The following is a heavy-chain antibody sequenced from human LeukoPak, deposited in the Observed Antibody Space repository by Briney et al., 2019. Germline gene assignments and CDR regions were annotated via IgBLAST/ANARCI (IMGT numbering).Heavy chain of an antibody. J-gene: IGHJ5*02. CDR1: GYTFTSYD. CDR3: ARGRNFDWLSGTIEFDP. Sequence: ASVKVSCKASGYTFTSYDINWVRQATGQGLEWMGWMNPNSGNTGYAQKFQGRVTMTRNTSISTAFMELSSLRSEDTAVYYCARGRNFDWLSGTIEFDPWGQGTLVTVSS. CDR2: MNPNSGNT. D-gene: IGHD3-9*01. V-gene: IGHV1-8*01.